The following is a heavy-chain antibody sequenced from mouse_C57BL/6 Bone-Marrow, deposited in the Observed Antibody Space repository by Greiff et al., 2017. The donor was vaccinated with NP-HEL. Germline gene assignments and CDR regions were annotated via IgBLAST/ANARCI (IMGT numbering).Heavy chain of an antibody. Sequence: EVKVEESGGGLVQPGGSMKLSCAASGFTFSDAWMDWVRQSPEKGLEWVAEIRNKANNHATYYAESVKGRFTISRDDSKSSVYLQMNSLRAEDTGIYYCTRNYGKGTWFAYWGQGTLVTVSA. CDR2: IRNKANNHAT. CDR3: TRNYGKGTWFAY. J-gene: IGHJ3*01. CDR1: GFTFSDAW. V-gene: IGHV6-6*01. D-gene: IGHD2-1*01.